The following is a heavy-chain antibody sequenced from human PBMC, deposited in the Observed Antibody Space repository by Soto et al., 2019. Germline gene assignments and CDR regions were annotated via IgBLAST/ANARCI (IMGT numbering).Heavy chain of an antibody. CDR3: ARVPTRIAAAASYYFDY. CDR2: IIPILGIA. D-gene: IGHD6-13*01. V-gene: IGHV1-69*02. CDR1: GGTFSSYT. J-gene: IGHJ4*02. Sequence: SVKVSCKASGGTFSSYTISWVRQAPGQGLEWMGRIIPILGIANYAQKFQGRVTITADKSTSTAYMELSSLRSEDTAVYYCARVPTRIAAAASYYFDYWGQGTLVTAPQ.